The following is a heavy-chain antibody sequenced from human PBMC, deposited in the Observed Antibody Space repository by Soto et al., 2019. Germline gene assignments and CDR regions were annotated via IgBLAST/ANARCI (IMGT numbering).Heavy chain of an antibody. CDR1: GGSISSSSHY. CDR2: IYYSGST. CDR3: ARRIAVADDSFDY. V-gene: IGHV4-39*01. D-gene: IGHD6-19*01. J-gene: IGHJ4*02. Sequence: SETLSLTCTVSGGSISSSSHYWGWIRQPPGEGLEWIGSIYYSGSTYYNPSLKSRVTISLDTSKNQFSLKLSSVTAADTAVYYCARRIAVADDSFDYWGQGTLVTVS.